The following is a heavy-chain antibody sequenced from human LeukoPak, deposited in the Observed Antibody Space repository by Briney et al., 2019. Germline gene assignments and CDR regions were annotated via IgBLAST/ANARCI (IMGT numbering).Heavy chain of an antibody. CDR1: GFTFSSYS. J-gene: IGHJ6*03. Sequence: GGSLRLSCAASGFTFSSYSMNWVRQAPGKGLEWVSSISSSSSYIYYADSVKGRFTISRDNAKNSLYLQMNSPRAEDTAVYYCARHTVSRYYYYYMDVWGKGTTVTVSS. CDR2: ISSSSSYI. CDR3: ARHTVSRYYYYYMDV. V-gene: IGHV3-21*01. D-gene: IGHD3-3*02.